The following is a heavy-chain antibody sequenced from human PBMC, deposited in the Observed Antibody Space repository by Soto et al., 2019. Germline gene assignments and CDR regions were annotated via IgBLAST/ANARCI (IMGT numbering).Heavy chain of an antibody. CDR2: INHSGST. Sequence: PSETLSLTCAVYGGSFSGYYWSWIRQPPGKGLEWIGEINHSGSTNYNPSLKSRVTISVDTSKNQFSLKLSSVTAADTAVYYCARGVEDIVVVPAGNYYFDYWGQGTLVTVSS. J-gene: IGHJ4*02. D-gene: IGHD2-2*01. CDR1: GGSFSGYY. CDR3: ARGVEDIVVVPAGNYYFDY. V-gene: IGHV4-34*01.